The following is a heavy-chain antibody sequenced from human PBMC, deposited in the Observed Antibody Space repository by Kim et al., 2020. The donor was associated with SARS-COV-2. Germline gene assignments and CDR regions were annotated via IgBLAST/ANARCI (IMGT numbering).Heavy chain of an antibody. CDR2: INHSGST. CDR3: ARGYYYGSGSRYYFDY. CDR1: GGSFSGYY. J-gene: IGHJ4*02. V-gene: IGHV4-34*01. Sequence: SETLSLTCAVYGGSFSGYYWSWIRQPPGKGLEWIGEINHSGSTNYNPSLKSRVTISVDTSKNQFSLKLSSVTAADTAVYYCARGYYYGSGSRYYFDYWGQGTLVTVSS. D-gene: IGHD3-10*01.